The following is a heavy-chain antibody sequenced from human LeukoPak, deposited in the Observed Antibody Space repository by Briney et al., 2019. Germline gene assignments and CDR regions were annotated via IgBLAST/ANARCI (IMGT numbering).Heavy chain of an antibody. J-gene: IGHJ5*02. CDR1: GFTFSSYG. CDR2: ISYDGSKK. Sequence: GRSLRLSCAASGFTFSSYGMHWVRQAPGKGLEWVSVISYDGSKKYHADSVKGRFTISRDNSKNMLYMQMDSLRAEDTAVYYCAKGGPTVITTAHIHLWGQGTLVTVSS. D-gene: IGHD4-17*01. CDR3: AKGGPTVITTAHIHL. V-gene: IGHV3-30*18.